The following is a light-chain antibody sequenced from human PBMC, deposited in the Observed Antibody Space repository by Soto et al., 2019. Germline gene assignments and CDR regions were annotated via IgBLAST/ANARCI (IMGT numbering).Light chain of an antibody. CDR3: QQSYSTPRT. V-gene: IGKV1-39*01. Sequence: DIQMTQSPSMLSASVGDRVIMTCRASQSISSYLNWYQQKPGKAPKLLIYAASSLQSGVPSRFSGRGSGTDFTLTISSLQPEDFATYYCQQSYSTPRTFGQGTKVEIK. CDR1: QSISSY. CDR2: AAS. J-gene: IGKJ1*01.